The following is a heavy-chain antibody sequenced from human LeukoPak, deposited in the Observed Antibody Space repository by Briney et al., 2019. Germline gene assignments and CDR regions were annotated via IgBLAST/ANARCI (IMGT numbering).Heavy chain of an antibody. J-gene: IGHJ4*02. CDR3: ARALIDSSGYNDY. CDR1: GASIINYY. V-gene: IGHV4-59*01. D-gene: IGHD3-22*01. CDR2: IYYTGNT. Sequence: PSETLSLTCTVSGASIINYYWSWIRQPPGKSLEWIGYIYYTGNTDYNPSLKSRLTLSVDTSKNQFSLKLSSVTAADTAVYYCARALIDSSGYNDYWGQGTLVTVSS.